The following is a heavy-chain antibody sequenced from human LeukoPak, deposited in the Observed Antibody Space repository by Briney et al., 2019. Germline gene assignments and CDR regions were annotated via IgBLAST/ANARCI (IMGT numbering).Heavy chain of an antibody. CDR3: ASYLGYCSGGSCPKEISSFDY. Sequence: SVKVSCKASGGTFSSYAISWVRQAPGQGREWMGGIIPIFGTANYAQKFQGRVTITADESTSTAYMELSSLRSEDTAVYYCASYLGYCSGGSCPKEISSFDYWGQGTLVTVSS. J-gene: IGHJ4*02. V-gene: IGHV1-69*01. CDR2: IIPIFGTA. D-gene: IGHD2-15*01. CDR1: GGTFSSYA.